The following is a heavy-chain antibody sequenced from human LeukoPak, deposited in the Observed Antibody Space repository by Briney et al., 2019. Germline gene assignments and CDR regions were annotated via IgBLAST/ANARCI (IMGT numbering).Heavy chain of an antibody. CDR2: INSDGSST. V-gene: IGHV3-74*01. J-gene: IGHJ2*01. CDR3: ATEYCTDKGNFDL. Sequence: GGSLRLSCAASGSTFSSYWMHWVRQAPGKGLVWVSRINSDGSSTSCADSVKGRFTISRDNAKNTLYLQMNSLRAEDTAVYYCATEYCTDKGNFDLWGRGALVTVSS. D-gene: IGHD2-8*01. CDR1: GSTFSSYW.